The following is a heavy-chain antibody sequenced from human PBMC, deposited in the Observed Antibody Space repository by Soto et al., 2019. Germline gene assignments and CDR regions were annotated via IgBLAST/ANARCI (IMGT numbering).Heavy chain of an antibody. CDR2: ISSSGDYL. D-gene: IGHD6-25*01. Sequence: GGSLRLSCAASVFTFRRNNMNWVRQAPGKGLEWVASISSSGDYLYYADSVKGRFIISRDNFRHSLFIQMNNRRADDTAVYYSVRGLDDEGGAAAAWFFFQNGGQGP. J-gene: IGHJ4*02. V-gene: IGHV3-21*01. CDR1: VFTFRRNN. CDR3: VRGLDDEGGAAAAWFFFQN.